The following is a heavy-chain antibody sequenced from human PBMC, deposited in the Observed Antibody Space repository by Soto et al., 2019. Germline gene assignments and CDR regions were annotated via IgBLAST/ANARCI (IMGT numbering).Heavy chain of an antibody. V-gene: IGHV3-15*07. Sequence: GGSLRLSCAASGFTFSNAWMNWVRQAPGKGLEWVGRIKSKTDGGTTDYAAPVKGRFTISRDDSKNTLYLQMNSLKTEDTAVYYCTTEPGVAARPGIENKIDYWGQGTLVTVSS. CDR3: TTEPGVAARPGIENKIDY. D-gene: IGHD6-6*01. CDR2: IKSKTDGGTT. CDR1: GFTFSNAW. J-gene: IGHJ4*02.